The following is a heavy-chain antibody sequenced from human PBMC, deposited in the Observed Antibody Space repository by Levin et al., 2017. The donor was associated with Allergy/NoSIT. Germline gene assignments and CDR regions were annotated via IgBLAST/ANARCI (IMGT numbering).Heavy chain of an antibody. CDR2: IYYSGST. Sequence: SETLSLTCTVSGGSISSSSYYWGWIRQPPGKGLEWIGSIYYSGSTYYNPSLKSRVTISVDTSKNQFSLKLSSVTAADTAVYYCASEQLEEYYFDYWGQGTLVTVSS. V-gene: IGHV4-39*01. CDR3: ASEQLEEYYFDY. CDR1: GGSISSSSYY. D-gene: IGHD6-13*01. J-gene: IGHJ4*02.